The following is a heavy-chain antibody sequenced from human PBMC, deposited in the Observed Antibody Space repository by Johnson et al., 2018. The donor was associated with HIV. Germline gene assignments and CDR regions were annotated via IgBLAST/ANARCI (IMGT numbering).Heavy chain of an antibody. Sequence: QVLLVESGGGLVQPGGSLRLSCAASGFTFSSYGMHWVRQAPGKGLEWVAIISYDGSNKYYAASVKGRFTISRDNSKNTLYLQMNSLRVDDTAVYYCAKTGGGAALDSWGQGTMVTVSS. CDR1: GFTFSSYG. D-gene: IGHD3-16*01. CDR3: AKTGGGAALDS. J-gene: IGHJ3*02. V-gene: IGHV3-30*19. CDR2: ISYDGSNK.